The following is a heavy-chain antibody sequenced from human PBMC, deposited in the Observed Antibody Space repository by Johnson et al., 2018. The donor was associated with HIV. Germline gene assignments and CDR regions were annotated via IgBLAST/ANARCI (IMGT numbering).Heavy chain of an antibody. V-gene: IGHV3-30*04. CDR2: VSDDGSNT. J-gene: IGHJ3*02. CDR3: ARDMMGNSDDAFDI. CDR1: GFTFSSYA. D-gene: IGHD3-16*01. Sequence: QVQLVESGGGVVQPGRSLRLSCAASGFTFSSYAMHWVRQAPGKGLEWVAVVSDDGSNTYYSDSLKGRFTISRDNAKNSLYLQMNSLRAEDTAVYYCARDMMGNSDDAFDIWGQGTMVIVSS.